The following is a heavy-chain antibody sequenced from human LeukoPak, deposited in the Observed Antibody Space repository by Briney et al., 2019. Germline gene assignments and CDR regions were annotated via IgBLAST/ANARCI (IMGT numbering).Heavy chain of an antibody. CDR1: GGSFSGYY. J-gene: IGHJ4*02. CDR2: INHSGST. Sequence: SETLSLTCAVYGGSFSGYYWSWIRQPPGKGLEWIGEINHSGSTNYNPSLESRVTISVDTSKNQFSLKLSSVTAADTAVYYCARGVVAVADTAGYFDYWGQGTLVTVSS. CDR3: ARGVVAVADTAGYFDY. V-gene: IGHV4-34*01. D-gene: IGHD6-19*01.